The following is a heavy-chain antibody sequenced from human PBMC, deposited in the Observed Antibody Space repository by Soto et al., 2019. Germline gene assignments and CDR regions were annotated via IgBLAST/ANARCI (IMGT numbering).Heavy chain of an antibody. CDR2: IKGDGSST. D-gene: IGHD5-18*01. CDR1: GFTFNKYW. J-gene: IGHJ4*02. V-gene: IGHV3-74*01. Sequence: EVHLVESGGGLVQPGGSLRLSCAASGFTFNKYWMYWVRQAPGEGLVWVSRIKGDGSSTHYADSVKGRFTISRDNANNTLYLQMNSLRAEDTAVYYCARAKFAAMVSVAYYWGKGTLVTVSS. CDR3: ARAKFAAMVSVAYY.